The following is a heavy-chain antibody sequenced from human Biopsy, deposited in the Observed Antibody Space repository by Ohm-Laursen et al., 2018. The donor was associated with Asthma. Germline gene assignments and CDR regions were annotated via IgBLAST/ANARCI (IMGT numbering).Heavy chain of an antibody. D-gene: IGHD3-3*01. CDR2: SNAGYGNT. CDR3: AWPDMVASIFRV. Sequence: GASVKVSCKASGYTFTSYALHWVRQAPGLRPEWMGRSNAGYGNTKYPQKFQGRLTITRDTSASTVYMELSALTSEDTAVYFCAWPDMVASIFRVWGQGTLVTVSS. J-gene: IGHJ4*02. CDR1: GYTFTSYA. V-gene: IGHV1-3*01.